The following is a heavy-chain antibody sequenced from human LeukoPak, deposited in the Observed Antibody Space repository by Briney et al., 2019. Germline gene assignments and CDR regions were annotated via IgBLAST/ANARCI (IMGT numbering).Heavy chain of an antibody. J-gene: IGHJ4*02. V-gene: IGHV3-23*01. Sequence: GGSLRLSCAASGFSFRSFTMHWARQAPGKGLEWVSGISDSDADTHYADSVKGRFTISRDNSKNTLYLQMNSLRAEDTAVYYCARGRSFFGVVMGDYFDYWGQGTLVTVSS. CDR2: ISDSDADT. CDR1: GFSFRSFT. CDR3: ARGRSFFGVVMGDYFDY. D-gene: IGHD3-3*01.